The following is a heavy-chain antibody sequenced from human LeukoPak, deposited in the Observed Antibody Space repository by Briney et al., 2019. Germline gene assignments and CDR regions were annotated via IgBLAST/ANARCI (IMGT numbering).Heavy chain of an antibody. D-gene: IGHD3-3*01. J-gene: IGHJ6*02. CDR2: MNPNSGNT. V-gene: IGHV1-8*01. CDR3: ARGSVPTYYDFWSGYPTYYYYGMDV. CDR1: GYTFTSYD. Sequence: ASVTVSCKASGYTFTSYDINWVRQATGQGLEWMGWMNPNSGNTGYAQKFQGRVTMTRNTSISTAYMELSSLRSEDTAVYYCARGSVPTYYDFWSGYPTYYYYGMDVWGQGTTVTVSS.